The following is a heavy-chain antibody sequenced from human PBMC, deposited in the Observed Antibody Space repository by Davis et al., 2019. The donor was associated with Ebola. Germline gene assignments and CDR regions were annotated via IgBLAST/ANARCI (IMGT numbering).Heavy chain of an antibody. Sequence: SQTLSLTCAISGDSVSSNNAAWTWIRQSPSRGLEWLGRAYYRSRWFNDYADSVQGRIIISPDTSKNQFSLQLNSVTPEDTAVYYCARDSQRRITIFEVAPGMDVWGQGTTVTVSS. CDR1: GDSVSSNNAA. D-gene: IGHD3-3*01. CDR3: ARDSQRRITIFEVAPGMDV. CDR2: AYYRSRWFN. V-gene: IGHV6-1*01. J-gene: IGHJ6*02.